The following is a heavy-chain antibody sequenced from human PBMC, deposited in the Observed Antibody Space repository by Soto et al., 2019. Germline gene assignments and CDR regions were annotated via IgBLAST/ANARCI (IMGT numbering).Heavy chain of an antibody. V-gene: IGHV3-23*01. J-gene: IGHJ6*02. Sequence: GGSLRLSCAASGFTFSSYAMSWVRQAPGKGLEWVSAISGSGGSTYYADSVKGRFTISRDNSKNTLYLQMNSLRAEDTAVYYCAKDQRVRYFDWLLSRVIFGMDVWGQGTTVTVSS. D-gene: IGHD3-9*01. CDR1: GFTFSSYA. CDR3: AKDQRVRYFDWLLSRVIFGMDV. CDR2: ISGSGGST.